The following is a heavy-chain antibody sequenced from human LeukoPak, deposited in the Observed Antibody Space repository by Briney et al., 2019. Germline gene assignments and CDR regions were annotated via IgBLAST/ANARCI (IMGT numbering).Heavy chain of an antibody. J-gene: IGHJ4*02. D-gene: IGHD3-22*01. CDR2: ISSSSIYI. Sequence: GGSLRLSCAASGFTFSNYRMNWVRQAPGKGLEWVSSISSSSIYIYYADSLKGRFTISRDNAKNSLYLQMNSLRAEDTAVYYCAREHYYDSSGYTANDYWGQGTLVTVSS. CDR3: AREHYYDSSGYTANDY. V-gene: IGHV3-21*01. CDR1: GFTFSNYR.